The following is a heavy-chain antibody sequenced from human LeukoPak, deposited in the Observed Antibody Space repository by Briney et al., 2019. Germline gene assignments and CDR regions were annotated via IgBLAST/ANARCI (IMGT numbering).Heavy chain of an antibody. D-gene: IGHD5-24*01. CDR1: GFTFSDYY. J-gene: IGHJ4*02. Sequence: PGGSLRLSCAASGFTFSDYYMSWIRQAPGKGLEWVSDIRSSGSTIYYADSVKGRFTISRDNAKNSLYLQMNSLRAEDTAVYYCARGKDGYKRGYPLGFDYWGQGTLVTVSS. CDR3: ARGKDGYKRGYPLGFDY. V-gene: IGHV3-11*04. CDR2: IRSSGSTI.